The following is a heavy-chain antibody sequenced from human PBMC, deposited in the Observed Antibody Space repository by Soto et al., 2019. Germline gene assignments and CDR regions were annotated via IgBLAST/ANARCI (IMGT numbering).Heavy chain of an antibody. V-gene: IGHV4-59*01. J-gene: IGHJ4*02. Sequence: PSETLSLTCPVSGGSTSSYYWSWIRQPPGKGLEWIGYIYYSGSTNYNPSLKSRVTISVDTSKNQFSLKLSSVTAADTAVYYCARAVGYYGSGGFSYFDYWGQGTLVTVSS. CDR3: ARAVGYYGSGGFSYFDY. D-gene: IGHD3-10*01. CDR1: GGSTSSYY. CDR2: IYYSGST.